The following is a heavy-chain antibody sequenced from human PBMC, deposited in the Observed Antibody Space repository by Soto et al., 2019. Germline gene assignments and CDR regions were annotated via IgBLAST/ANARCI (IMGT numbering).Heavy chain of an antibody. CDR3: ARAPARRGYGDGGDDAFDI. D-gene: IGHD4-17*01. V-gene: IGHV1-3*01. CDR2: INAGNGNT. CDR1: GYTFISYA. Sequence: QVQVVQSGAEVKKPGASVKVSCKASGYTFISYAMHWVRQAPGQRLEWMGWINAGNGNTKYSQNFRGRVTITRDTXXSXAXXELSSLTSEDTAVYYCARAPARRGYGDGGDDAFDIWGQGTMVAVSS. J-gene: IGHJ3*02.